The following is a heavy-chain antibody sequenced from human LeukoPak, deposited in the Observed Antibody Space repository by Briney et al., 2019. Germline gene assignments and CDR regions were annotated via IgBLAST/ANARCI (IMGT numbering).Heavy chain of an antibody. CDR3: ARLSTVVYYFDY. CDR1: GGSFSGYY. D-gene: IGHD4-23*01. Sequence: SETLSLTCAVYGGSFSGYYWSWIRQPPGKGLEWTGEINHSGSTNYNPSLKSRVTISVDTSKNQFSLKLSSVTAADTAVYYCARLSTVVYYFDYWGQGTLVTVSS. J-gene: IGHJ4*02. CDR2: INHSGST. V-gene: IGHV4-34*01.